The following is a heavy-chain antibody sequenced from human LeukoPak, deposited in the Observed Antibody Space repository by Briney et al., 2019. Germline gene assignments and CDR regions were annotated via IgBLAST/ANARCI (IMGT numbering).Heavy chain of an antibody. D-gene: IGHD3-10*01. CDR2: INPISGST. V-gene: IGHV1-2*02. Sequence: ASVKVSCKTSGYIFTGYYIHWVRQAPGQGLEWMGWINPISGSTNCAQKFQGRVTLTRDTSITTAYTELIRLKSDDTAVYYCATKGASGNFQDYWGQGSLVTVSS. CDR1: GYIFTGYY. CDR3: ATKGASGNFQDY. J-gene: IGHJ4*02.